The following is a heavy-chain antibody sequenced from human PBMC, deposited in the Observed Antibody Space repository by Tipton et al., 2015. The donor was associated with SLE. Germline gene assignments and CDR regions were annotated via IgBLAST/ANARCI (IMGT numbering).Heavy chain of an antibody. Sequence: TLSLTCSVSGGSITSRTYYWGWIRQSPGKGLEWIGSISDRGNINYNPSLQSRVTISLDTSKNQFSLELSSVTAADTAVYYCARTHLFSPFDFWGQGTLVTVSS. D-gene: IGHD2-21*01. J-gene: IGHJ4*02. CDR2: ISDRGNI. CDR3: ARTHLFSPFDF. CDR1: GGSITSRTYY. V-gene: IGHV4-39*07.